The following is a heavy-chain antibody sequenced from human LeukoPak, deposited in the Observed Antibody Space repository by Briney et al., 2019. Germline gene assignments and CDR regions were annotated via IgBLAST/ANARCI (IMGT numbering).Heavy chain of an antibody. D-gene: IGHD3-22*01. J-gene: IGHJ4*02. CDR3: STSTWLGY. V-gene: IGHV1-24*01. Sequence: ASDKVSCKASGGTFSSYAISWVRQAPGKGREWRGGFGLEVGETIYAQKFQGRVTMPEDNSTDTAYMELSSQRSEDTAVYYCSTSTWLGYWGQGTLVTVSS. CDR1: GGTFSSYA. CDR2: FGLEVGET.